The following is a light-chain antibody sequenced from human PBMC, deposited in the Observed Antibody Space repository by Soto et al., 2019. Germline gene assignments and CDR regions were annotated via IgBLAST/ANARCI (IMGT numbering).Light chain of an antibody. CDR2: LTS. CDR1: QSVKSNY. J-gene: IGKJ4*01. Sequence: EIVLKQSPGTLSLSPGERATLSCRASQSVKSNYLAWYQQKPGQPPILLIHLTSTRATGIPDRFSGSGSGTDFTLTITRLEPDDFAVYYCQQYGDSLSFGGGTTVEIK. V-gene: IGKV3-20*01. CDR3: QQYGDSLS.